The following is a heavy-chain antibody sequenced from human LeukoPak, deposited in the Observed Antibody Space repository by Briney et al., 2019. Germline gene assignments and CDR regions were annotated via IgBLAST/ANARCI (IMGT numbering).Heavy chain of an antibody. Sequence: GGSLRLSCAASGFTFSNAWMSWVRQAPGKGVEWVGRIKSKTDGGTTDYAAPVKGRFTISRDDSKNTLYLQMNSLKTEDTAVYYCTGCTSCYDLCYYYYYMDVWGKGTTVIVSS. CDR2: IKSKTDGGTT. D-gene: IGHD2-2*01. CDR1: GFTFSNAW. V-gene: IGHV3-15*01. J-gene: IGHJ6*03. CDR3: TGCTSCYDLCYYYYYMDV.